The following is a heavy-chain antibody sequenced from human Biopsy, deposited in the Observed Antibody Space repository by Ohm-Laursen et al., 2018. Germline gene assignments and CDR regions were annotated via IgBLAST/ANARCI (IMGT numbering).Heavy chain of an antibody. D-gene: IGHD1-7*01. J-gene: IGHJ5*02. CDR1: GYTFTSYD. V-gene: IGHV1-8*01. CDR2: LNPVSGNS. Sequence: GASVKVSCKPSGYTFTSYDITWVRQASGQGPEWIGWLNPVSGNSNFEQKFRGRVTVTSDTSISTAYMELSGLTSDDTATYYCGRAVRNQLLTDPWGQGTLVTVTS. CDR3: GRAVRNQLLTDP.